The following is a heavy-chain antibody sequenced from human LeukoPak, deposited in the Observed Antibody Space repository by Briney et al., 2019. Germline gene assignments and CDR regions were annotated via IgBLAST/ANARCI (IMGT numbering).Heavy chain of an antibody. V-gene: IGHV4-59*01. CDR1: GGSISSYS. Sequence: SETLSLTCTVSGGSISSYSWSWIRQPPGKGLEWIGYIYYSGSTNYNPSLKSRVTMSVDTSKNQFSLKLSSVTAADAAVYYCTRGSLRTASDYWGQGTLVTVSS. D-gene: IGHD2-21*02. CDR2: IYYSGST. J-gene: IGHJ4*02. CDR3: TRGSLRTASDY.